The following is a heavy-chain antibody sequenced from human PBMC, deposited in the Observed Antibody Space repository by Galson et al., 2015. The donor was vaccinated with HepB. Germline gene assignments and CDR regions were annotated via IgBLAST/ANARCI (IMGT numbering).Heavy chain of an antibody. V-gene: IGHV3-30*04. CDR1: GFTFNNYP. D-gene: IGHD4-17*01. J-gene: IGHJ2*01. Sequence: SLRLSCAAYGFTFNNYPMHWVRQAPGKGLEWVTVISFSGKYTNYADSGKGRFTISRDNSKNKLFLQMNSLRPEDTAVYYCASARGAGAGDYENWYFDLWGRGTLVTVSS. CDR3: ASARGAGAGDYENWYFDL. CDR2: ISFSGKYT.